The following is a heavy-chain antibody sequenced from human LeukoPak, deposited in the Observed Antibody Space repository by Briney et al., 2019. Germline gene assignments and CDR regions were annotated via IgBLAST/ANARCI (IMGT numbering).Heavy chain of an antibody. CDR2: IYHSGSA. V-gene: IGHV4-30-2*01. CDR1: GDSMSSGGYY. CDR3: ARGTIFGA. Sequence: SQTLSLTCTVSGDSMSSGGYYWNWIRQPPGKGLEWIGHIYHSGSAYYNPSVQSRVTMSVDRSKNQFSLRLSSVTAADTAVYYCARGTIFGAWGQGTLVTVSS. D-gene: IGHD3-3*01. J-gene: IGHJ5*02.